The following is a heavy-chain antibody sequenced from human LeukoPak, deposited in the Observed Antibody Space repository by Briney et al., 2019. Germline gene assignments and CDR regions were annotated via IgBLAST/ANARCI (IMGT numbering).Heavy chain of an antibody. CDR2: ISWNSGSI. CDR3: AKGSSSVAYYYYYMDV. V-gene: IGHV3-9*01. Sequence: GGSLRLSCAASGFTFDDYAMHWVRQAPGKGLEWFSGISWNSGSIGYADSVKGRFTISRDNAKNSLYLQMNSLRAEDTALYYCAKGSSSVAYYYYYMDVWGKGTTVTVSS. J-gene: IGHJ6*03. D-gene: IGHD6-6*01. CDR1: GFTFDDYA.